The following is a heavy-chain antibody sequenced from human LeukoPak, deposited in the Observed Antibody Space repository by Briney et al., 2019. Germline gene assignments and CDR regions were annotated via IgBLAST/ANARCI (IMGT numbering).Heavy chain of an antibody. J-gene: IGHJ4*02. CDR1: GFSFSENA. V-gene: IGHV3-23*01. D-gene: IGHD6-13*01. Sequence: GGSLKLSCATSGFSFSENALSWFRQAPGKGLEWVSDIRSTGDTYYAESVKGQFTISRDNSKNTLYLQMNSLRADDTALYYASGHGSSSYWGQGTLVTVSS. CDR3: SGHGSSSY. CDR2: IRSTGDT.